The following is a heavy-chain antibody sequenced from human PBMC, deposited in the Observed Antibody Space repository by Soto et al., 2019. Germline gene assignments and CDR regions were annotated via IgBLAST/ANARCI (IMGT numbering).Heavy chain of an antibody. V-gene: IGHV2-5*02. CDR2: IYWDDDK. J-gene: IGHJ4*02. Sequence: QITLKESGPTLVKPTQTLTLTCTFSGFSLNTSGGAVGWIRQPPGKALEWLALIYWDDDKRYSPSLKSRLTITKDASKKQVVLTMTNMDPVDTATYYCAHLDEDYRYHWGQGTLVTVSS. CDR1: GFSLNTSGGA. D-gene: IGHD5-18*01. CDR3: AHLDEDYRYH.